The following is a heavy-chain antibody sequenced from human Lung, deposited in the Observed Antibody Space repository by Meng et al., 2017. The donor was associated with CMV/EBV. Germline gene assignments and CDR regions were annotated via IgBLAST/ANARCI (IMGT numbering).Heavy chain of an antibody. CDR3: ARVEVGITSGDY. D-gene: IGHD1-26*01. CDR2: INAYNGDT. CDR1: GYTFTNYG. J-gene: IGHJ4*02. Sequence: QAARVQSGGEVKKPGDSVNVSCKASGYTFTNYGITWVRQAPGQGLEWMGWINAYNGDTNYAQTLQGRVTMTTDTSTSTAYMELRSLRSDDTAVYYCARVEVGITSGDYWGQGTLVTVSS. V-gene: IGHV1-18*01.